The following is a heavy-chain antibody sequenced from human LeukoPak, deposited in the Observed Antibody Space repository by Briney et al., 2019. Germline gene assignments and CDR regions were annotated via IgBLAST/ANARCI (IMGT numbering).Heavy chain of an antibody. CDR3: AKDPTNPHHDAFDI. CDR1: GFTFSSYA. CDR2: ISGSGGST. V-gene: IGHV3-23*01. J-gene: IGHJ3*02. Sequence: GGSLRLSCAASGFTFSSYAMNWVRQAPGKGLEWVSVISGSGGSTYYADSVKGRFTISRDNSKNTLYLQMNSLGAEDTAVYYCAKDPTNPHHDAFDIWGQGTMVTVSS.